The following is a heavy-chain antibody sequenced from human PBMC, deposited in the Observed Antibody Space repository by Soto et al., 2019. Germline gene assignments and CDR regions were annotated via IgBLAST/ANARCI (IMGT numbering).Heavy chain of an antibody. CDR1: GESISSSSYY. V-gene: IGHV4-39*01. Sequence: SETLSLTCIVSGESISSSSYYWGWIRQPPGKGLEWIGSIYYSGRTYYNPSFKSRVTISIDTSKNQFSLKPSSVTATDTAVYYCARQRTTVVTQAYFDHWGQGALVTVSS. J-gene: IGHJ4*02. D-gene: IGHD2-21*02. CDR3: ARQRTTVVTQAYFDH. CDR2: IYYSGRT.